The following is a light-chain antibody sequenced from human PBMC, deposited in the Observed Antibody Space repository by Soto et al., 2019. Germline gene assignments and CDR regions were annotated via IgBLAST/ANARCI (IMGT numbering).Light chain of an antibody. CDR1: HDISSA. J-gene: IGKJ3*01. Sequence: AIQLTQSPSSLSAPVGDRVTITCRASHDISSALAWYQQKPGKAPNLLIYDASSLESGVPSRFSGSGSGTDFTLTISSLQPEDFATYFCQQFNSDLFTFGPGTKVDVK. CDR3: QQFNSDLFT. CDR2: DAS. V-gene: IGKV1-13*02.